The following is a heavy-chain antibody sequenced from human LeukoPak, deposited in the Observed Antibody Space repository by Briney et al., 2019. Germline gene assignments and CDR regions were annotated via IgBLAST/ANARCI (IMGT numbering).Heavy chain of an antibody. V-gene: IGHV4-34*01. CDR3: ARDPHYYDSSGFDY. Sequence: PSETLSLTCAVYGGSFSGYYWSWIRQPPGKGLEWIGEINHSGSTNYNPSLKSRVTIPVDTSKNQFSLKLSSVTAADTAVYYCARDPHYYDSSGFDYWGQGTLVTVSS. D-gene: IGHD3-22*01. CDR1: GGSFSGYY. CDR2: INHSGST. J-gene: IGHJ4*02.